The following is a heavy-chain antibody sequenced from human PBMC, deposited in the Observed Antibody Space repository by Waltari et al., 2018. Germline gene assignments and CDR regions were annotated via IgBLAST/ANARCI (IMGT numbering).Heavy chain of an antibody. D-gene: IGHD6-6*01. CDR3: ARVLSYSSSPSGY. V-gene: IGHV3-21*01. Sequence: VQLVESGGGLVKPGGSLPLSCAASGFPFTRSSMNRLRPAPGKGLEWVSSISSSSSYIYYADSVKGRFTISRDNAKNSLYLQMNSLRAEDTAVYYCARVLSYSSSPSGYWGQGTLVTVSS. J-gene: IGHJ4*02. CDR2: ISSSSSYI. CDR1: GFPFTRSS.